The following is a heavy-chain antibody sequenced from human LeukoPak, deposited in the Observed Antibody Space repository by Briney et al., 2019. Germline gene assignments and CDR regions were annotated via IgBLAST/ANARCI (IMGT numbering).Heavy chain of an antibody. CDR3: ARRWGSRGPRGWFDP. J-gene: IGHJ5*02. CDR1: GYSFTSYW. Sequence: GESLNISCKASGYSFTSYWIGWVRQMPGRGLEWMGIIHPADSDITYSPSFQGQVIISADKSINTAYLQWSSLKASDTAMYYCARRWGSRGPRGWFDPWGQGTLVTVSS. V-gene: IGHV5-51*01. CDR2: IHPADSDI. D-gene: IGHD6-19*01.